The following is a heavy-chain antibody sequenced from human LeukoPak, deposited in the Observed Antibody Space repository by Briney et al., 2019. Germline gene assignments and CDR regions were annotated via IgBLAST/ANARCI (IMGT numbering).Heavy chain of an antibody. J-gene: IGHJ4*02. CDR3: ARGHGGYFDY. D-gene: IGHD4-23*01. V-gene: IGHV1-46*01. Sequence: ASVKVSFKASGYTFTNYYMHWVRQAPGQGLEWMGIINPSGGSTSYAQKFQGSVTMTRETSTRKVYMELSSLRSEDTAVYYCARGHGGYFDYWGQGTLVTVSS. CDR2: INPSGGST. CDR1: GYTFTNYY.